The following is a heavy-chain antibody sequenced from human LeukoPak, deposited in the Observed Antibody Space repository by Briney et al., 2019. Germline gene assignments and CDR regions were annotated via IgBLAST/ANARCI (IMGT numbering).Heavy chain of an antibody. V-gene: IGHV3-11*01. CDR2: ISSSGSTI. D-gene: IGHD2-15*01. CDR1: GFTFSDYY. J-gene: IGHJ6*02. Sequence: GGSLRLSCAASGFTFSDYYMSWIRQAPGKGLEWVSYISSSGSTIYYADSVKGRFTISRDNAKNSLYPQMNSLRAEDTAVYYCARDQVCIGGSCYFGDYYYYGMDVWGQGTTVTVSS. CDR3: ARDQVCIGGSCYFGDYYYYGMDV.